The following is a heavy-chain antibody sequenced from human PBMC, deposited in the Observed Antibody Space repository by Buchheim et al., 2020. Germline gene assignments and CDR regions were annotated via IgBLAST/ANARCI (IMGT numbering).Heavy chain of an antibody. CDR3: ARSGYGQNYFDY. Sequence: QVTLKESGPALVKPTQTLTLTCTFSGFSLSTSGVRVNWIRQRPGKALEWLARIGWDDDNFYASSLKTRLTISKDTSKDQVVLRMTNMDPVDTATYFCARSGYGQNYFDYWGQVTL. CDR2: IGWDDDN. D-gene: IGHD3-10*01. V-gene: IGHV2-70*04. J-gene: IGHJ4*02. CDR1: GFSLSTSGVR.